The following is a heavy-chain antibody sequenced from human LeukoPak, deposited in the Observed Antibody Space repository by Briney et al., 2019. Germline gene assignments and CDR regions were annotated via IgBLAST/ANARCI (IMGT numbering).Heavy chain of an antibody. CDR3: AKEAYPGPFDY. J-gene: IGHJ4*02. CDR1: GFTFSSHW. Sequence: PGGSLRLSCAASGFTFSSHWMHWVRQAPGKGLVWVSRIKSDGSSTNYADFVEGRFTISRDNAKNTVYLQMNSLRAEDTAVYYCAKEAYPGPFDYWGQGTLVTVSS. V-gene: IGHV3-74*01. CDR2: IKSDGSST.